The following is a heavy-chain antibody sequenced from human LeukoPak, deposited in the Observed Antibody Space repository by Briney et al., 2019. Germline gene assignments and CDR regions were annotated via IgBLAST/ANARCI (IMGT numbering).Heavy chain of an antibody. V-gene: IGHV4-30-4*01. CDR1: GGSTSSGDYY. CDR2: IYYSGST. D-gene: IGHD3-10*01. J-gene: IGHJ6*02. Sequence: TSQTLSLTCTVSGGSTSSGDYYWSWIRQPPGKGLEWIGYIYYSGSTYYNPSLKSRVTISVDTSKNQFSLKLSSVTAADTAVYYCARDLTMVRGLYGMDVWGQGTTVTVSS. CDR3: ARDLTMVRGLYGMDV.